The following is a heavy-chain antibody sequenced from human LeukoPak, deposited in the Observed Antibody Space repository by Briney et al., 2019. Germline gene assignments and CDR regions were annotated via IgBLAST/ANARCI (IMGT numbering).Heavy chain of an antibody. V-gene: IGHV1-2*02. CDR1: EYTFIDYY. D-gene: IGHD5-18*01. Sequence: ASVKVSCKASEYTFIDYYIHWVRQAPGQGLEWMGWINPDNGDTNYAQKFQGRVTMTRDTSISTVYMELSRLRSDDTAVYYCASVPRGYSYDYGVYFDYWGQGTLVTVSS. J-gene: IGHJ4*02. CDR3: ASVPRGYSYDYGVYFDY. CDR2: INPDNGDT.